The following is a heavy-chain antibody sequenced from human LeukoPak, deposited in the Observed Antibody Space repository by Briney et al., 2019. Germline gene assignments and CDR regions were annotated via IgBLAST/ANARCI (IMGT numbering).Heavy chain of an antibody. CDR2: IWNDGSNE. D-gene: IGHD4-17*01. V-gene: IGHV3-33*08. CDR3: VRDQNGALDY. J-gene: IGHJ4*02. Sequence: GGSLRLSCAASGFTFSSYWMSWVRQAPGKGLEWVAVIWNDGSNEYYVDSVKGRFTISRDNSKNTLYLQMNSLRAEDTAVYYCVRDQNGALDYWGQGTLVTVSS. CDR1: GFTFSSYW.